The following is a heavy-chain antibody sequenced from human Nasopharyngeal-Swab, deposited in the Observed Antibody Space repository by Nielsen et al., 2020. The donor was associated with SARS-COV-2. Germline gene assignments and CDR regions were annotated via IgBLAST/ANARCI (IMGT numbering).Heavy chain of an antibody. CDR3: TTDFYFDY. CDR2: IGDKDHNYAT. V-gene: IGHV3-73*01. Sequence: GSLKISGAASGIILSASAIHWVRQASGKGLEWVGRIGDKDHNYATTYGASVQGRFTISRDDSKNTAFLQMDSLKTEDTALYYCTTDFYFDYWGQGTLVTVSS. CDR1: GIILSASA. J-gene: IGHJ4*02.